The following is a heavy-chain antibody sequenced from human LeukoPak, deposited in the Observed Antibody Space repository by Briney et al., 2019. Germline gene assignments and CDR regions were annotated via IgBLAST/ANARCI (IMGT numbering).Heavy chain of an antibody. J-gene: IGHJ4*02. Sequence: GGSLRLSCEASGFTFSNSDMHWVRQAPGKGLEWVAFIRYDGRNKYYADSVKGRFTISRDNSKNTLYLQMNSLRDEDTAVYYCAKDSHWILFDDWGQGTLVTVSS. CDR3: AKDSHWILFDD. CDR1: GFTFSNSD. D-gene: IGHD2-2*03. V-gene: IGHV3-30*02. CDR2: IRYDGRNK.